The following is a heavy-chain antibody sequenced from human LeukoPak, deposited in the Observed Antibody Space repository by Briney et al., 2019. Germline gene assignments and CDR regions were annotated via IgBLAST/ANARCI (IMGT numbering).Heavy chain of an antibody. CDR1: GFTFSSYE. Sequence: GGSLRLSCAASGFTFSSYEMNWVRQAPGKGLEWVSYIRSSGSTIYYADSVKGRFTISRDNAKNSLYLQMNSLRAEDTAVYYCAREGYYYDSSGSDYWGQGTLVTVSS. CDR2: IRSSGSTI. CDR3: AREGYYYDSSGSDY. V-gene: IGHV3-48*03. J-gene: IGHJ4*02. D-gene: IGHD3-22*01.